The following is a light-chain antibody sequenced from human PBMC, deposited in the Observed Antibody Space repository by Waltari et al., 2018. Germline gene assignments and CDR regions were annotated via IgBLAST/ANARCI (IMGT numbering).Light chain of an antibody. Sequence: QSALTQPASVSGSPGQSITISCTGTSSDVGDYNYVSWYQQHPGKAPKLMIYDVTNRPSGVSNRCPGSKSGNTAALTISGLQAEDEADYYCTSYRRGSALGVFGGGTSLTVL. J-gene: IGLJ2*01. V-gene: IGLV2-14*03. CDR1: SSDVGDYNY. CDR2: DVT. CDR3: TSYRRGSALGV.